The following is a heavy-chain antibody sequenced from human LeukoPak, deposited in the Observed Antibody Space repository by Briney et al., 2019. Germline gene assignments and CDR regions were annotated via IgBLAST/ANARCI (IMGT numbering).Heavy chain of an antibody. CDR3: ARRGVLWFGELFYYGMDV. J-gene: IGHJ6*02. CDR1: GFTFSICG. Sequence: PGGSLRLSCAASGFTFSICGMNWVRQAPGKGLEWVSSITGSSTYIYYADSVKGRFTISRDNAKNSLYLQMNSLRAEDTAVYYCARRGVLWFGELFYYGMDVWGQGTTVTVSS. V-gene: IGHV3-21*04. CDR2: ITGSSTYI. D-gene: IGHD3-10*01.